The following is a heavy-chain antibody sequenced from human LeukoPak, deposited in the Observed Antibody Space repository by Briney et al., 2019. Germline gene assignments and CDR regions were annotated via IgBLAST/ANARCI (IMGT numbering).Heavy chain of an antibody. J-gene: IGHJ5*02. Sequence: PGGSLRLXCAASGFTFSYYAMSWVRQDPGKDLEWVSSISSSGDVTFYTDPVKGRFTISRDNSKNTLYLQLNSLRAEDTALYYCTRGPDFDWLLYWFDPWGQGTLVTVSS. D-gene: IGHD3-9*01. CDR1: GFTFSYYA. V-gene: IGHV3-23*01. CDR2: ISSSGDVT. CDR3: TRGPDFDWLLYWFDP.